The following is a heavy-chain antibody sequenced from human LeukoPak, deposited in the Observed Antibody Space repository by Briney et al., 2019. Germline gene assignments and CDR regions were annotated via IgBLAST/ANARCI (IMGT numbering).Heavy chain of an antibody. CDR1: GGTFSSYA. Sequence: ASVKVSCKASGGTFSSYAISWVRQAPGQGLEWMGGIIPIFGTANYAQKFQGRVTITADESTSTAYMELSSLRSEDTAVYYCASMGGDYYYYYMDVWGKGTTVTVSS. J-gene: IGHJ6*03. V-gene: IGHV1-69*13. CDR3: ASMGGDYYYYYMDV. CDR2: IIPIFGTA. D-gene: IGHD1-26*01.